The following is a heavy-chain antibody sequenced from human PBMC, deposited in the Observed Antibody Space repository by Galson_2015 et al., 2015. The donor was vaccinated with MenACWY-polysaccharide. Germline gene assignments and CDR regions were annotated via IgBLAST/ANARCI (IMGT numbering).Heavy chain of an antibody. Sequence: SETLSLTCNVSGGSINSSTYYWAWIRQSPGKGLEWTGTIYYSGSTYYNASLKSRVSIFVDTSKNHLSLSLSSVTATDTALYYCARQGGGGRAFDIWGQGTMVIVSS. V-gene: IGHV4-39*01. CDR3: ARQGGGGRAFDI. CDR2: IYYSGST. D-gene: IGHD2-15*01. J-gene: IGHJ3*02. CDR1: GGSINSSTYY.